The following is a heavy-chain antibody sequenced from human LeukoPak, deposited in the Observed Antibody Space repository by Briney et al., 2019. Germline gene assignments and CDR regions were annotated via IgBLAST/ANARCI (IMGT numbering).Heavy chain of an antibody. CDR2: ISAYNGNT. V-gene: IGHV1-18*01. CDR1: GYTFTSYG. Sequence: GASVKVSCKASGYTFTSYGISWVRQAPGQGLEWKGWISAYNGNTNYAQKLQGRVTMTTDASTSTAYMELRSLRSDDTAVYYCARRTTYYDILTGYYTDWFDPWGQGTLVTVSS. CDR3: ARRTTYYDILTGYYTDWFDP. J-gene: IGHJ5*02. D-gene: IGHD3-9*01.